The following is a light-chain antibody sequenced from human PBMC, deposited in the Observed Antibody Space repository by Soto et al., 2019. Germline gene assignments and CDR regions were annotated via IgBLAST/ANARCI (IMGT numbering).Light chain of an antibody. CDR1: QDIGTW. Sequence: DIQMTQSPSSVPASVGDRVAITCREGQDIGTWLAWYQQKPGKAPTLLLFRSSSLHTGLPSRFGGSGSGTYFTRTITNLQPEDSGTYYWQQSNLVPLTFGLGTKVEVK. CDR3: QQSNLVPLT. CDR2: RSS. J-gene: IGKJ4*01. V-gene: IGKV1-12*01.